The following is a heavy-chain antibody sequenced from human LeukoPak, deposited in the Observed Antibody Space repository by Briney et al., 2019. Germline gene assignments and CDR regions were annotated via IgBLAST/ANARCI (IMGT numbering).Heavy chain of an antibody. V-gene: IGHV1-69*05. J-gene: IGHJ4*02. CDR3: ASSPGSAAGQFDY. D-gene: IGHD6-13*01. Sequence: SVKVSCKASGGTFSSYAISWVRQAPGQGLEWMGGIIPIFGTANYAQKFQGRVTITTDESTSTAYMELSSLRSDDTAVYYCASSPGSAAGQFDYWGQGTLVTVSS. CDR2: IIPIFGTA. CDR1: GGTFSSYA.